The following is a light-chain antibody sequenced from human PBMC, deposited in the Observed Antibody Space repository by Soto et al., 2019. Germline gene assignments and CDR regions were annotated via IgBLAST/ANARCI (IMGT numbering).Light chain of an antibody. CDR2: AAS. CDR1: QSVNIY. Sequence: EVVMTRSPATLSVSPGERATLSCRASQSVNIYLAWYQQKPGQAPRLLIFAASSRATGIPARFSGSGSGTKFNLTISSLQSEDFAVYFWQQYDDWLRLTVGGGTKVDIK. J-gene: IGKJ4*01. CDR3: QQYDDWLRLT. V-gene: IGKV3D-15*01.